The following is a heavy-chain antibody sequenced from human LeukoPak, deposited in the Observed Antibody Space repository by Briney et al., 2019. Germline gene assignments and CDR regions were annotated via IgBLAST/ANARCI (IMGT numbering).Heavy chain of an antibody. J-gene: IGHJ4*02. CDR2: IKQDGSEK. CDR1: GFTFSSYW. D-gene: IGHD6-13*01. Sequence: PGGSLRLSCAASGFTFSSYWMSWVRQAPGKGLEWVANIKQDGSEKYYVDSVKGRFTISRDNAKNSLYLQMNSLRAEDTAVYYCARDRSAAHDHFDYWGQGTLVTVSS. CDR3: ARDRSAAHDHFDY. V-gene: IGHV3-7*01.